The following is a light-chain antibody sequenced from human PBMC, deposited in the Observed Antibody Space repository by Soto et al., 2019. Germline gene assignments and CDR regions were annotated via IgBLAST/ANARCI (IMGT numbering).Light chain of an antibody. J-gene: IGKJ4*01. CDR3: QQSYCTPLT. CDR2: AAS. V-gene: IGKV1-39*01. CDR1: QSISNY. Sequence: DMEMTQSPSSLTASVGDRVNITCRASQSISNYLNWYQHKPGKVPKLLIYAASSLQIGVPTRFSGSGSGTDFTLTINSLQPEDFATYYCQQSYCTPLTFGGGTKIEIK.